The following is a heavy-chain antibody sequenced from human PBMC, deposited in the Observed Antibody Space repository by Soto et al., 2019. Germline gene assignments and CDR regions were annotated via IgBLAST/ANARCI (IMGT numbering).Heavy chain of an antibody. CDR3: ARRYGSCFEI. D-gene: IGHD3-10*01. CDR1: GGSISSYY. CDR2: IYYSGST. V-gene: IGHV4-59*08. J-gene: IGHJ3*02. Sequence: QVQLQESGPGLVKPSETLSLTCTVSGGSISSYYWSWIRQPPGKGLEWIGYIYYSGSTNYNPSLKSRVTISVDTSKNQFSLKLSSVTAADTAVYYFARRYGSCFEIWGQGTMVTVSS.